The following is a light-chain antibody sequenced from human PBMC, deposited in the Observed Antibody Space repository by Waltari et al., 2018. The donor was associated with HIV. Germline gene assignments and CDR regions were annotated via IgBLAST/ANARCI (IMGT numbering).Light chain of an antibody. CDR3: SAWDSSLSAVV. Sequence: QAGLTQPPSVSKGLRQTATLTCTGNSNNVGNQGAAWLQQHQGHPPKLLSYRNNNRPSGISGRLSASRSGNTAALTITGLQPEDEADDYCSAWDSSLSAVVFGGGTKLTVL. CDR2: RNN. V-gene: IGLV10-54*01. J-gene: IGLJ2*01. CDR1: SNNVGNQG.